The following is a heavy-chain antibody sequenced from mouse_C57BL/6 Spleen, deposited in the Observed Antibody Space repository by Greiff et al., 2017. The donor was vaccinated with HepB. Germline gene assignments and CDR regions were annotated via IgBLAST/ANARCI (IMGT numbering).Heavy chain of an antibody. V-gene: IGHV1-82*01. J-gene: IGHJ4*01. Sequence: QVQLKESGPELVKPGASVKISCKASGYAFSSSWMNWVKQRPGKGLEWIGRIYPGDGDTNYNGKFKGKATLTADKSSSTAYMQLSSLTSEDSAVYFCARCYGSSLYYYAMDYWGQGTSVTVSS. CDR2: IYPGDGDT. D-gene: IGHD1-1*01. CDR3: ARCYGSSLYYYAMDY. CDR1: GYAFSSSW.